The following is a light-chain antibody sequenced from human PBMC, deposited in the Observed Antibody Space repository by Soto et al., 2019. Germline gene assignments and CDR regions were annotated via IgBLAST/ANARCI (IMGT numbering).Light chain of an antibody. Sequence: QSALTQPASVSGSPGQSITISCTGTSSDVGTYNLVSWYQQHPGKAPKLMIYEGSKRPSGVSNRFSGSKSGTTASLTISGLHAEDEAYYYCCSYASSNTVVFGGGTKLTVL. CDR1: SSDVGTYNL. J-gene: IGLJ2*01. CDR2: EGS. CDR3: CSYASSNTVV. V-gene: IGLV2-23*01.